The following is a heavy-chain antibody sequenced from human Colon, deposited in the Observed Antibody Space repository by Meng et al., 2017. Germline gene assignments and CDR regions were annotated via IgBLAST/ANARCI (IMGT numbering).Heavy chain of an antibody. CDR1: GFNFRELG. V-gene: IGHV3-30*04. CDR2: VTYDGKKQ. J-gene: IGHJ5*01. Sequence: VTLVQSGGGVVQPGTSLRLSCSASGFNFRELGLHWVRQAQGKGLEWVAAVTYDGKKQYYADSVKGRFIISRDNSDNTLYLQMGSLKPEDTAIYYCAKEWSSSYAYYDAWGQGTLVTVSS. CDR3: AKEWSSSYAYYDA. D-gene: IGHD3-16*01.